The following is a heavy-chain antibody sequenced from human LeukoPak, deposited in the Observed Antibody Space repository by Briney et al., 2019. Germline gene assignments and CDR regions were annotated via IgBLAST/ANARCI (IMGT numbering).Heavy chain of an antibody. V-gene: IGHV3-11*04. CDR3: ARGYYYDSSGYSSYRSYYYVDV. D-gene: IGHD3-22*01. CDR2: ISSSGSTI. Sequence: PGGSLRLSCAASGITFSNAWMSWVRQAPGKGLEWVSYISSSGSTIYYADSVKGRFTISRDNAKNSLYLQMNSLRAEDTAVYYCARGYYYDSSGYSSYRSYYYVDVWGKGTTVTVSS. CDR1: GITFSNAW. J-gene: IGHJ6*03.